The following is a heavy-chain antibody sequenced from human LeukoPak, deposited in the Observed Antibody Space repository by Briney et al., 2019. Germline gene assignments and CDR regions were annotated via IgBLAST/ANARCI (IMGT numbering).Heavy chain of an antibody. D-gene: IGHD5-18*01. J-gene: IGHJ5*02. V-gene: IGHV4-4*07. CDR1: SHSISSYY. CDR2: IYTSGST. CDR3: ARDGYSWNDNWFDP. Sequence: PSETLSLTCTVSSHSISSYYWSWLRQPAGKGLEWIGRIYTSGSTNYNPSLKRRLTMSVDTSKNQFSLKLSSVAAAVTAVYYCARDGYSWNDNWFDPWGQGTLVTVSS.